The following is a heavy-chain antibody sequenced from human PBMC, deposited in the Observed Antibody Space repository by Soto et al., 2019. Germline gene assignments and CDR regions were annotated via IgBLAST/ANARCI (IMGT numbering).Heavy chain of an antibody. J-gene: IGHJ5*02. D-gene: IGHD6-19*01. CDR2: IIPKFGTT. V-gene: IGHV1-69*01. CDR1: GGTFSTYP. CDR3: ARGASKSTGWYISFDP. Sequence: QVQLVQSGAEVKKPGSSVKVSCKVSGGTFSTYPINWVRQAPGQGLEFMGGIIPKFGTTNYAQKFRGTVTLTADESTRTAYMALNNLRSEDTAVYYCARGASKSTGWYISFDPWGQGTLVTVSS.